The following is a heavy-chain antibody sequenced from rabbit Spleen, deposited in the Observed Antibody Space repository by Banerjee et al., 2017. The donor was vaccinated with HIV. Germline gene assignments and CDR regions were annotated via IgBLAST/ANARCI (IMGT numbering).Heavy chain of an antibody. CDR3: VRGASGSGYYSL. CDR1: GFSFSDRDV. Sequence: EQLEESGGGLVKPEGSLTLTCKASGFSFSDRDVMCWVRQAPGKGLEWIACINTATGKAVYATWAKGRFTISSHNAQNTLYLQLHSLTAADTATYFCVRGASGSGYYSLWGQGTLVTVS. D-gene: IGHD1-1*01. V-gene: IGHV1S45*01. CDR2: INTATGKA. J-gene: IGHJ3*01.